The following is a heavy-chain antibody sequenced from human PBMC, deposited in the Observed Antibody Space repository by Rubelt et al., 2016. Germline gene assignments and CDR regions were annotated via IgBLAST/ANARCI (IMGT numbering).Heavy chain of an antibody. CDR2: VYSSGRT. J-gene: IGHJ2*01. Sequence: VQLQESGPGLVKPSETLSLICGFSDGSFSGYYWSWIRQPPGKGLEWIGSVYSSGRTNYNPSLESRVTLLVDTSKNKFSLRLSSLTAAETALYYCARDLSGWYFDLWGRGTLVTVFS. D-gene: IGHD3-10*01. CDR1: DGSFSGYY. V-gene: IGHV4-4*07. CDR3: ARDLSGWYFDL.